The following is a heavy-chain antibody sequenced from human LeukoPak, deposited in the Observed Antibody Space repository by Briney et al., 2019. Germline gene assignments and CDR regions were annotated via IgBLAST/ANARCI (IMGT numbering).Heavy chain of an antibody. CDR1: GDSISSSSYY. V-gene: IGHV4-39*01. J-gene: IGHJ4*02. CDR3: ARLDYNNYLDY. CDR2: IYYSGST. D-gene: IGHD5-12*01. Sequence: SETLSLTCTVSGDSISSSSYYWGWIRQPPGKGLEWIGNIYYSGSTYYNPSLKSRVTISVDTSKNQFSLKLSSVTAADTAVYYCARLDYNNYLDYWGRGTLVTVSS.